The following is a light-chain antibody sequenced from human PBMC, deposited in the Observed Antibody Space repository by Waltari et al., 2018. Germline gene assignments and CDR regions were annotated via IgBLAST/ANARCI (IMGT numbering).Light chain of an antibody. V-gene: IGKV3-20*01. CDR3: QQYGISPWT. Sequence: EIVLTQSPGTLSLSPGERATLSCRASQSVSSRYLACYQEKPGQAPRLLLYGASSRATGIPDRFSGSGSGTDFTLTSSRLEPEDFAVYYCQQYGISPWTFGPGTKVEIK. CDR1: QSVSSRY. J-gene: IGKJ1*01. CDR2: GAS.